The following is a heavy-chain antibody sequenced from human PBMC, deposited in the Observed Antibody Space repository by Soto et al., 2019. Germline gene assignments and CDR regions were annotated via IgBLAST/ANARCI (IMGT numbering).Heavy chain of an antibody. J-gene: IGHJ4*02. CDR3: ARGYQEGIVVVAADSDY. CDR2: ISSSSSYI. Sequence: AGGSLRLSCAASGFTFSSYSMNWVRQAPGKGLEWVSSISSSSSYIYYADSVKGRFTISRDNAKNSLYLQMNSLRAEDTAVYYCARGYQEGIVVVAADSDYWGQGTLVTVSS. V-gene: IGHV3-21*01. D-gene: IGHD2-2*01. CDR1: GFTFSSYS.